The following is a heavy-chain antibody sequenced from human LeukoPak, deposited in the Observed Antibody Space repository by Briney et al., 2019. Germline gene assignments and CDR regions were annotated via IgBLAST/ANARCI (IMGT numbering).Heavy chain of an antibody. D-gene: IGHD2-2*01. Sequence: ASVKVSCKVSGYTLTELSMHWVRQAPGKGLEWMGGFDPEDGETIYAQKFQGRVTMTEDTSTDTAYMELSSLRSEDTAVYYCATDTSGIVVVPAAILHYYCGMDVWGQGTTVTVSS. CDR1: GYTLTELS. CDR3: ATDTSGIVVVPAAILHYYCGMDV. J-gene: IGHJ6*02. V-gene: IGHV1-24*01. CDR2: FDPEDGET.